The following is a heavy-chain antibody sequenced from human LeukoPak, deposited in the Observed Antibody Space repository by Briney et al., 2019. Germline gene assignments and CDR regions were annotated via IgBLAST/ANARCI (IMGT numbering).Heavy chain of an antibody. Sequence: SQTLSLTCAISGDSVSSNSAAWNWIRQSPSRGLEWLGRTYYRSKWYNDYAVSVKSRITINPDTSKNQLSLQLNPVTPEDTAVYYCSREIPAIYGDYSGSFDYWGQGTLVTVSS. V-gene: IGHV6-1*01. CDR1: GDSVSSNSAA. J-gene: IGHJ4*02. D-gene: IGHD4-17*01. CDR2: TYYRSKWYN. CDR3: SREIPAIYGDYSGSFDY.